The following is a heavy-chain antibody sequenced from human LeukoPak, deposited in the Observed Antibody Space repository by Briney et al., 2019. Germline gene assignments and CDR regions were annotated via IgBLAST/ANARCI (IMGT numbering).Heavy chain of an antibody. Sequence: SETLSLTCTVSGGSISSGGYYWSWIRQHPGKGLEWIGYIYYSGSTYYNPSLKSRVTISVDTSKNQFSLKLSSVTAADTAVYYCARDQYYDFWSGYYIGGGGGFDYWGQGTLVTVSS. D-gene: IGHD3-3*01. CDR1: GGSISSGGYY. CDR3: ARDQYYDFWSGYYIGGGGGFDY. V-gene: IGHV4-31*03. J-gene: IGHJ4*02. CDR2: IYYSGST.